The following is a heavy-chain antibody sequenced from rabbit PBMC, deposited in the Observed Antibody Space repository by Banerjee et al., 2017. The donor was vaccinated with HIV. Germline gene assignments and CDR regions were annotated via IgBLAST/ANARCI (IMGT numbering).Heavy chain of an antibody. CDR3: ARDLAGVIGWNFNL. J-gene: IGHJ4*01. D-gene: IGHD4-1*01. CDR1: GLDFSNSYW. Sequence: QEQLEESGGDLVKPEGSLTLTCTASGLDFSNSYWICWVRQAPGKGLEWIGCIYTGYSGTIYYASWAKGRFTISKTSSTTVTLQMTSLTAADTATYFCARDLAGVIGWNFNLWGPGTLVTVS. CDR2: IYTGYSGTI. V-gene: IGHV1S45*01.